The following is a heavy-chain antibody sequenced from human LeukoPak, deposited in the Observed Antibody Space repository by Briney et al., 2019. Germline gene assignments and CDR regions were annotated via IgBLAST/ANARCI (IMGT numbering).Heavy chain of an antibody. J-gene: IGHJ5*02. CDR3: AKDRTDTYYDYVWGSPFDP. Sequence: GGSLRLSCAASGFTFSSYAMSWVRQAPGKGLEWVSAISGSGGSTYYADSVKGRFTISRDKSKNTLYLQMNSLRAEDTAVYYCAKDRTDTYYDYVWGSPFDPWGQGTLVTVSS. V-gene: IGHV3-23*01. D-gene: IGHD3-16*01. CDR1: GFTFSSYA. CDR2: ISGSGGST.